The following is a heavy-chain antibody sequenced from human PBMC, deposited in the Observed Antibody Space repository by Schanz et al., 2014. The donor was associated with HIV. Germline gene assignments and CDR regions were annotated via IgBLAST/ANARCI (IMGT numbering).Heavy chain of an antibody. Sequence: EVQLLESGGGLVQPGGSRRLSCAASGFTFSNYAMSWVRQAPGKGLEWVSAITGSSAHTYFGDSVKGRCTISRANSKNTLYLQMNGLRAEDTAVYYCANSGYCTNGICYTRGDGMDVWGQGTTVTVSS. D-gene: IGHD2-8*01. CDR3: ANSGYCTNGICYTRGDGMDV. V-gene: IGHV3-23*01. CDR2: ITGSSAHT. CDR1: GFTFSNYA. J-gene: IGHJ6*02.